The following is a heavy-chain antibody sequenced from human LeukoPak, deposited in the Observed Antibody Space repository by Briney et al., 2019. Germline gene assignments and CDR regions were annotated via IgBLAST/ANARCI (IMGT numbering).Heavy chain of an antibody. Sequence: GSLRLSCAASGFTFSSYSMNWVRQPPGKGLEWIASISSTGITHYYPSLESRISVSVETSKNQFSLKLTSLTAADTAVYYCAFSGWFWGAFDYWGQGILVTVSS. V-gene: IGHV4-59*05. CDR1: GFTFSSYSMN. CDR3: AFSGWFWGAFDY. CDR2: ISSTGIT. J-gene: IGHJ4*02. D-gene: IGHD6-19*01.